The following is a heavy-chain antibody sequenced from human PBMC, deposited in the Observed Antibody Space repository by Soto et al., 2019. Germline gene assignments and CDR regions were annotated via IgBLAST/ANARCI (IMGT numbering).Heavy chain of an antibody. D-gene: IGHD3-22*01. J-gene: IGHJ6*02. CDR2: IIPVFGTR. CDR1: GGSLSNYG. Sequence: QVQLVQSGAEVKKPGSSVKVSCKASGGSLSNYGISWVRQAPGQGLEWMGAIIPVFGTRNYAQKFQDRVTITADESTTTVAMEVRSLTSEDTAVYYCARGDATKIVVTTYYAMDVWGQGTTVIVSS. V-gene: IGHV1-69*12. CDR3: ARGDATKIVVTTYYAMDV.